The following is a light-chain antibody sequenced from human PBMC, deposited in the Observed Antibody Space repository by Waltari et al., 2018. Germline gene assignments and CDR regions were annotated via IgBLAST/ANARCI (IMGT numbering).Light chain of an antibody. Sequence: SALTQPRSVSGSPGQSVTISCTGSNSDIGAYNYVSWYQQHPGRAPKLMIYDGNKRPPGGLRRFSGSKSGNTASLTISGLQAEDETDYYCSSYAGGSLFVFGDGTKVTVL. CDR2: DGN. J-gene: IGLJ1*01. CDR1: NSDIGAYNY. V-gene: IGLV2-11*01. CDR3: SSYAGGSLFV.